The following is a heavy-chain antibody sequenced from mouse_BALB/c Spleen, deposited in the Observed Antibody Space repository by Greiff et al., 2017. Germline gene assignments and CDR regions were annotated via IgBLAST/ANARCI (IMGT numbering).Heavy chain of an antibody. D-gene: IGHD2-1*01. Sequence: EVQGVESGGGLVKLGGSLKLSCAASGFTFSSYYMYWVRQTPEKRLEWVATISDGGSYTYYPDSVKGRFTISRDNAKNNLYLQMSSLKSEDTAMYYCARDRDGNPFAYWGQGTLVTVSA. J-gene: IGHJ3*01. CDR3: ARDRDGNPFAY. V-gene: IGHV5-4*02. CDR1: GFTFSSYY. CDR2: ISDGGSYT.